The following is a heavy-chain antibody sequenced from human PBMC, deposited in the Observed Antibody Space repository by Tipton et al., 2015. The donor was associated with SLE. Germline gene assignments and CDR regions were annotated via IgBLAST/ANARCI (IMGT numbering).Heavy chain of an antibody. CDR2: IYTSGST. CDR1: GYSISSGYY. Sequence: TLSLTCAVSGYSISSGYYWGWIRQPAGKGLEWIGYIYTSGSTNYNPSLKSRVTISVDTSKNQFSLKLSSVTAADTAVYYCASSVDTAMATGYWGQGTLVTVSS. CDR3: ASSVDTAMATGY. V-gene: IGHV4-61*09. J-gene: IGHJ4*02. D-gene: IGHD5-18*01.